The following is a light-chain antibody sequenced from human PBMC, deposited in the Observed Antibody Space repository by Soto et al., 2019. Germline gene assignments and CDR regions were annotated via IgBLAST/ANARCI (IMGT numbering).Light chain of an antibody. Sequence: DIQMTQSPPTLSASGGDRVTITCRASQPVSTWVAWYQQKQGKXPKXXIYDASVLERGVPSRFSGSGSGTEFTLIISSLQPDDFATYYCQQYSSDSHTFGQGTKVDIK. CDR2: DAS. V-gene: IGKV1-5*01. CDR3: QQYSSDSHT. J-gene: IGKJ1*01. CDR1: QPVSTW.